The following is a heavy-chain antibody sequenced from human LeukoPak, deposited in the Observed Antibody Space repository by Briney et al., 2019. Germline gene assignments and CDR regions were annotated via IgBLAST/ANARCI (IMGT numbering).Heavy chain of an antibody. CDR2: IRYDGSNK. CDR1: GFTFSSYG. D-gene: IGHD2-2*01. Sequence: GGSLRLSCAASGFTFSSYGMHWVRQAPGKGLEWVAFIRYDGSNKYYADSVKGRFTISRDNSKNTLYLQMNSLRAEDTAVYYCANVGGYCSSTSCYDYWGQGTLVTVSS. CDR3: ANVGGYCSSTSCYDY. V-gene: IGHV3-30*02. J-gene: IGHJ4*02.